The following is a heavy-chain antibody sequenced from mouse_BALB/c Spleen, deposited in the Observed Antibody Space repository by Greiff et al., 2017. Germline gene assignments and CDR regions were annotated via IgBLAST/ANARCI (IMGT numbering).Heavy chain of an antibody. CDR1: GFTFSSYT. D-gene: IGHD2-14*01. CDR2: ISSGGSYT. V-gene: IGHV5-6-4*01. J-gene: IGHJ3*01. CDR3: TRAGYYRYDERFAY. Sequence: EVMLVESGGGLVKPGGSLKLSCAASGFTFSSYTMSWVRQTPEKRLEWVATISSGGSYTYYPDSVKGRFTISRDNAKNTLYLQMSSLKSEDTAMYYCTRAGYYRYDERFAYWGQGTLVTVSA.